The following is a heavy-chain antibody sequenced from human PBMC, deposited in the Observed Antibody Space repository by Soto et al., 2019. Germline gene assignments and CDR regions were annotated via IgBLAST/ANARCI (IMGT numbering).Heavy chain of an antibody. J-gene: IGHJ4*02. Sequence: QVTLKESGPVLVKPTETLTLTCTVSGFSLSNARMGVSWIRQPPGKALECLAHIFSNDEKSYSTSLKSRLTTAKDTSKSQVVLTMTNINPVDTATYYCARIDMATQYGRCFDDWVQGTLVTVS. CDR2: IFSNDEK. D-gene: IGHD5-12*01. CDR1: GFSLSNARMG. V-gene: IGHV2-26*01. CDR3: ARIDMATQYGRCFDD.